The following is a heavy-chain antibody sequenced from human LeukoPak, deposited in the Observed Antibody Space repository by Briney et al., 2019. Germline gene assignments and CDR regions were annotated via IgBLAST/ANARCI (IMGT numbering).Heavy chain of an antibody. Sequence: GGSLRLSCAPSGFTFSSYAMHWVRQAPGKGLEWVAVISYDGNNKYYADSVKGRFTISRDNSKSTLFLQMNSLRAEDTAVYYCARDIVVAAATPGFYYYGMDVWGQGTTVTVSS. CDR2: ISYDGNNK. D-gene: IGHD2-15*01. V-gene: IGHV3-30-3*01. CDR1: GFTFSSYA. J-gene: IGHJ6*02. CDR3: ARDIVVAAATPGFYYYGMDV.